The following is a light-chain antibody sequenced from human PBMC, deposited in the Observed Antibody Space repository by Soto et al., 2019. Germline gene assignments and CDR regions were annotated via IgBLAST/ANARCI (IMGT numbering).Light chain of an antibody. CDR2: GAS. Sequence: EMVLTQSPDTLSLSPGETATLSCRASQSVTMSYLAWYQQRPGQAPRLLNYGASSRAAGIPDRFSVSGSWTGFSFAISRQQPDDFAVYYGQPYCSSRTFGQGT. V-gene: IGKV3-20*01. J-gene: IGKJ2*01. CDR3: QPYCSSRT. CDR1: QSVTMSY.